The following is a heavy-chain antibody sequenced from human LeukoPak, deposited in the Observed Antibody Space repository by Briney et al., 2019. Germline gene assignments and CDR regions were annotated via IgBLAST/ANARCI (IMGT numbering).Heavy chain of an antibody. CDR2: INPNSGGT. Sequence: ASVKVSCKASGYTFTGYYMHWVRQAPGQGLEWMGWINPNSGGTNYAQKFQGWVTMTRDTSISTAYMELSRLRSDDTAVYYCAREVRSGYDWTFDYWGQGTLVTVFS. D-gene: IGHD5-12*01. J-gene: IGHJ4*02. V-gene: IGHV1-2*04. CDR1: GYTFTGYY. CDR3: AREVRSGYDWTFDY.